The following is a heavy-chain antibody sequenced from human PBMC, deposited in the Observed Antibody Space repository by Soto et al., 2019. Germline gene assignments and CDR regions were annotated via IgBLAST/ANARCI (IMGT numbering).Heavy chain of an antibody. CDR3: RMEGFPYYYGSGSYYPYYFDY. CDR1: GFTVSSSY. V-gene: IGHV3-66*01. CDR2: IYSGGST. D-gene: IGHD3-10*01. J-gene: IGHJ4*02. Sequence: GGSLRLSCAASGFTVSSSYMSWVRQAPGKGLEWVSVIYSGGSTYYADSVKGRFTISRDNSKNTLYLQMNSLRAEDTAVYYCRMEGFPYYYGSGSYYPYYFDYWGQGTLVTVSS.